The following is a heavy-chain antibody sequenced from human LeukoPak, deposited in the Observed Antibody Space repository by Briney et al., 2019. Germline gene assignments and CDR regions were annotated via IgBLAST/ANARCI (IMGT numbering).Heavy chain of an antibody. J-gene: IGHJ4*02. CDR1: GFTFSNYA. CDR2: ITGGGHTT. V-gene: IGHV3-23*01. D-gene: IGHD4-17*01. Sequence: QPGGSLILSCAASGFTFSNYAMSWVCQPPGKGLEWVSAITGGGHTTYYADSVKGRFTISRDNSKNTLYLQLNSLTAEDTAIYYCTTYTVTPRHFDYWGQGTLVIVSS. CDR3: TTYTVTPRHFDY.